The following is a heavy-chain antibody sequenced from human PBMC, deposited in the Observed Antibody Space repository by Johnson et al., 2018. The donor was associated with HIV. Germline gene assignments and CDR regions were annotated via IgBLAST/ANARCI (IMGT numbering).Heavy chain of an antibody. Sequence: QVLLVESGGGVVQPGRSLRLSCAASGFTFSSYAMHWVRQAPGKGLEWVAVISYDGSNKYYADSVKGRFTISRDNSKNTLYLQMNSLRAEDTAVYYCARHKAVADAFDIWGQGTVVTVSS. V-gene: IGHV3-30*04. CDR2: ISYDGSNK. J-gene: IGHJ3*02. CDR1: GFTFSSYA. CDR3: ARHKAVADAFDI. D-gene: IGHD6-19*01.